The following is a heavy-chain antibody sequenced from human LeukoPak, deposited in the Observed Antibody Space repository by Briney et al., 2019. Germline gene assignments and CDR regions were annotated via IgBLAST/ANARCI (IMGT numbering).Heavy chain of an antibody. Sequence: GGSLRLSCAAAGFTFSDYYMSWIRQAPGKGLEWVSYITSSSSYTNYADSVKGRFTISTDTAKNSLSLQMNSLRAEDTAVYYCASNVAGKGDYWGQGTLVTVSS. D-gene: IGHD6-19*01. CDR1: GFTFSDYY. J-gene: IGHJ4*02. V-gene: IGHV3-11*06. CDR2: ITSSSSYT. CDR3: ASNVAGKGDY.